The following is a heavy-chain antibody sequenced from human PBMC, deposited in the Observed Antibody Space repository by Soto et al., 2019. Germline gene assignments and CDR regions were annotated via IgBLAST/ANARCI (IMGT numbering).Heavy chain of an antibody. CDR2: ISGSGDAS. Sequence: PGGSLRLSCAASGFTFSSNAMSWVRQAPGKGLEWVSIISGSGDASYYAASVTGRFTISRDNSKSTVYLQMNSLRAEDTAMYYCAKDQPLVPPISTKSYYYDSSGSTRGFDPWGQGTLVTVSS. CDR1: GFTFSSNA. CDR3: AKDQPLVPPISTKSYYYDSSGSTRGFDP. D-gene: IGHD3-22*01. V-gene: IGHV3-23*01. J-gene: IGHJ5*02.